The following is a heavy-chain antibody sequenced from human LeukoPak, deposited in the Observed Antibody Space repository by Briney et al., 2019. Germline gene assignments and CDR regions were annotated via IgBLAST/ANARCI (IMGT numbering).Heavy chain of an antibody. J-gene: IGHJ4*02. D-gene: IGHD5-18*01. V-gene: IGHV3-23*01. CDR2: ISGTGGTT. CDR1: GFTFSSYG. Sequence: PGGSLRLSCAASGFTFSSYGMSWVRQAPGKGLEWVSAISGTGGTTYYADSVKGRFTISRDNSKNTLYLQMNSLRAEDTAVYYCAKGLTAMVPYYFDYWGQGTLVTVSS. CDR3: AKGLTAMVPYYFDY.